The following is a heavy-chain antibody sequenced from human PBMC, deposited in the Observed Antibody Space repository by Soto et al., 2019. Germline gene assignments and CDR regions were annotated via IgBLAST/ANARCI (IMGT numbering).Heavy chain of an antibody. Sequence: QVQLQESGPGLVKPSQTLSLTCTVSGGSISSGGYYWSWIRQHPGKGLEWIGYIYYSGSTYYNPSLMSRVTISVETSKNQCSLKLSSVTAADTAVYYCARVYCSGGRCNRYYYYYYMDVWGKGTTVTVSS. J-gene: IGHJ6*03. V-gene: IGHV4-31*03. CDR2: IYYSGST. CDR3: ARVYCSGGRCNRYYYYYYMDV. D-gene: IGHD2-15*01. CDR1: GGSISSGGYY.